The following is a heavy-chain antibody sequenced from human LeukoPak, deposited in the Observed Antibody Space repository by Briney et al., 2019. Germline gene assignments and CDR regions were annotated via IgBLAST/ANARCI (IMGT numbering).Heavy chain of an antibody. V-gene: IGHV4-4*09. CDR1: GGSISSYY. J-gene: IGHJ5*02. Sequence: SETLSLTRTVSGGSISSYYWSWIRQPPGKGLEGIGYIYATGSTNYNPSLQSRGTISVDTSKNQFSLNLTSVTAADTAVYYCARHGSVRSPLGPWGQGTLVTVSS. CDR3: ARHGSVRSPLGP. CDR2: IYATGST. D-gene: IGHD3-10*01.